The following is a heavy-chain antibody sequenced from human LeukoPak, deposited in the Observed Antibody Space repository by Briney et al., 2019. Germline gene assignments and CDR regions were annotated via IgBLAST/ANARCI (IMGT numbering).Heavy chain of an antibody. CDR3: ARDQSYDILTGYYGVFDY. CDR2: ISYDGSNK. Sequence: GGSLRLSCAASGFTFSSYAMHWVRQAPGKGLEWVAVISYDGSNKYYADSVKGRFTISRDNSKNTLYLQMNSLRAEDTAVYYCARDQSYDILTGYYGVFDYWGQGTLVTVSS. J-gene: IGHJ4*02. CDR1: GFTFSSYA. D-gene: IGHD3-9*01. V-gene: IGHV3-30-3*01.